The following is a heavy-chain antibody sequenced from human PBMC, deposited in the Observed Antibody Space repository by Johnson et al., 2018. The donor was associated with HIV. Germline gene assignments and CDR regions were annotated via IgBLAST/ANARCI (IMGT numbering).Heavy chain of an antibody. V-gene: IGHV3-30*02. Sequence: QVQLVESGGGVVQPGGSLRLSCAASGFTFSNYGMHWVRQAPGKGLEWVAFIRYDGSDRYYEDSVKGRFTVSRDNSKNTLYLQMNGLGPEDTAVYYCARALGLEVCAFDIWGQGTMVTVSS. J-gene: IGHJ3*02. CDR2: IRYDGSDR. CDR1: GFTFSNYG. D-gene: IGHD2-8*01. CDR3: ARALGLEVCAFDI.